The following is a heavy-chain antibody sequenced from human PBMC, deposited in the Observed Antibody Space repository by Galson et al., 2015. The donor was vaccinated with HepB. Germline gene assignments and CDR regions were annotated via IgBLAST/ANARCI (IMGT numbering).Heavy chain of an antibody. V-gene: IGHV3-9*01. CDR1: GFTFDDYA. CDR2: ISWNSGSI. D-gene: IGHD3-3*01. J-gene: IGHJ4*02. Sequence: SLRLSCAASGFTFDDYAMHWVRQAPGKGLEWVSGISWNSGSIGYADSVKGRFTISRDNAKNSLYLQMNSLRAEDTALYYCAKDNYDFWSGYLAVWGQGTLVTVSS. CDR3: AKDNYDFWSGYLAV.